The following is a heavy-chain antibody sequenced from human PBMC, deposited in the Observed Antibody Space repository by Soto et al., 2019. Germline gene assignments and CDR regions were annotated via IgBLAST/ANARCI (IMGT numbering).Heavy chain of an antibody. CDR1: GDSVSSNNAA. CDR3: AREEIATAYNWFDS. V-gene: IGHV6-1*01. CDR2: TYFRSKWYN. J-gene: IGHJ5*01. D-gene: IGHD6-13*01. Sequence: PSQTLSLTCAISGDSVSSNNAAWNWIRQSPSRGLEWLGRTYFRSKWYNDYAVSMKGRIIINPDTSKNQFSLQFNSVTPDDTAVYYCAREEIATAYNWFDSWGQGTLVTVSS.